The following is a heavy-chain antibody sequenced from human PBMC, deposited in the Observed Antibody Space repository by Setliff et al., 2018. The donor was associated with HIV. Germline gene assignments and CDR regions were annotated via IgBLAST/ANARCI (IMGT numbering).Heavy chain of an antibody. J-gene: IGHJ4*02. CDR1: GVSISAYF. CDR3: ARGRKKTLAVSGTRYFDF. V-gene: IGHV4-59*12. Sequence: PSETLSLTCAVSGVSISAYFWGWIRQSPEKGLEWIGYIDNSGNTNITPSLKSRVTMSLDTPRNEFYLTLTSVTAADMGVYYCARGRKKTLAVSGTRYFDFWGQGTLVTVSS. D-gene: IGHD6-19*01. CDR2: IDNSGNT.